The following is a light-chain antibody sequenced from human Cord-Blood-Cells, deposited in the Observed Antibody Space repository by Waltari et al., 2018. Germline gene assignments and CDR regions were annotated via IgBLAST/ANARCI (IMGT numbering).Light chain of an antibody. CDR2: EGS. Sequence: QSALTQPASVSGSPGQSITIPCTATSRDVGSYNLVSWYQQHPGKAPKLMIYEGSKRPSGVSNRFSGSKSGNTASLTISGLQAEDEADYYCCSYAGSSTHVVFGGGTKLTVL. CDR3: CSYAGSSTHVV. J-gene: IGLJ2*01. V-gene: IGLV2-23*01. CDR1: SRDVGSYNL.